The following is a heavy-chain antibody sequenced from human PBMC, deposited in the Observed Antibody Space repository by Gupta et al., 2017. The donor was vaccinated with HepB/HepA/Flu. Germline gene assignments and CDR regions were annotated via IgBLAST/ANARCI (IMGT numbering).Heavy chain of an antibody. CDR2: IIPIFGTA. Sequence: YGISWVRQAPGQGLEWMGGIIPIFGTANYAQKFQGRVTITADKSTSTAYMELSSLRSEDTAVYYCARDACCSGGSCYAGYFDYWGQGTLVTVSS. V-gene: IGHV1-69*06. CDR3: ARDACCSGGSCYAGYFDY. J-gene: IGHJ4*02. D-gene: IGHD2-15*01. CDR1: YG.